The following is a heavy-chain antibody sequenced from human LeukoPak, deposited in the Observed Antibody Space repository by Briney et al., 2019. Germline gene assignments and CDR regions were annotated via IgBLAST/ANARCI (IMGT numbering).Heavy chain of an antibody. CDR1: GFTFSSYA. D-gene: IGHD2-15*01. Sequence: GGSLRLSCAASGFTFSSYAMSWVRQAPGKGLEWVSAISGSGGSTYYADSVKGRFTISRDNSKNTLYLQMNSLRAEDTAVYYCAKDTPCSSGSCYSGYFQHWGQGTLVTVSS. J-gene: IGHJ1*01. CDR2: ISGSGGST. V-gene: IGHV3-23*01. CDR3: AKDTPCSSGSCYSGYFQH.